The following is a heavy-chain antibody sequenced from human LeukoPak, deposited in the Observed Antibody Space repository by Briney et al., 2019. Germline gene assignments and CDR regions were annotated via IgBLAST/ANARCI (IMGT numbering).Heavy chain of an antibody. CDR3: ARDARYGRSGY. CDR1: GFTVSSNY. V-gene: IGHV3-53*01. D-gene: IGHD3-16*02. Sequence: GGSLRLSCAASGFTVSSNYMSWVRQAPGKGLEWVSVIYSGGSTYYADSVKGRFTISRDNPKNTLYLQMNSLRAEDTAVYYCARDARYGRSGYWGQGTLVTVSS. J-gene: IGHJ4*02. CDR2: IYSGGST.